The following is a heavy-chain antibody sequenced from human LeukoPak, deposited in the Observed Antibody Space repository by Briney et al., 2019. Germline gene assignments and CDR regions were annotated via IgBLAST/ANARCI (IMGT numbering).Heavy chain of an antibody. CDR1: GGTFSSYA. CDR3: ARAYYYDGSVKKRYYFDY. CDR2: IIPIFGTA. Sequence: ASVKVSCKASGGTFSSYAISWVRQAPGEGLEWMGGIIPIFGTASYAQKFQGRVTITADESTSTTYMELSSLRSEDTAVYYCARAYYYDGSVKKRYYFDYWGQGTLVTVSS. J-gene: IGHJ4*02. D-gene: IGHD3-22*01. V-gene: IGHV1-69*01.